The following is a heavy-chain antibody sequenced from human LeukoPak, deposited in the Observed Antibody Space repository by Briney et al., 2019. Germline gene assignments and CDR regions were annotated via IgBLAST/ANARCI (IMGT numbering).Heavy chain of an antibody. J-gene: IGHJ3*02. V-gene: IGHV3-7*05. Sequence: GGSLRLSCDAAGFAFSTFFMAWVRQPSGKGLEWVADINPDGSETYYKGSLEGRFTISRNNADNSLYLQMMSLRAEDTDVYYCARDPGGSGWGAFDIWGQGTMVTVSS. CDR3: ARDPGGSGWGAFDI. CDR2: INPDGSET. CDR1: GFAFSTFF. D-gene: IGHD3-10*01.